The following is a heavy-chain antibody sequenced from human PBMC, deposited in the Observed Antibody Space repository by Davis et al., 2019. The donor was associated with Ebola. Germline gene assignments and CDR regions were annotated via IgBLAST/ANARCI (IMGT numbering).Heavy chain of an antibody. J-gene: IGHJ4*02. D-gene: IGHD3-3*01. CDR2: IKSKTDGGTT. Sequence: GESLKISCAASGFTFSNAWMSWVRQAPGKGLEWVGRIKSKTDGGTTDYAAPVKGRFTISRDDSKNTLYLQMNSLKTEDTAVYYCTTDYWKTYYDFWSGYYTDFVYWGQGTLVTVSS. CDR1: GFTFSNAW. V-gene: IGHV3-15*01. CDR3: TTDYWKTYYDFWSGYYTDFVY.